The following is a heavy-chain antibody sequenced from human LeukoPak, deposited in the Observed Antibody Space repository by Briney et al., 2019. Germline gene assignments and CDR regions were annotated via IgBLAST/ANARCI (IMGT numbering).Heavy chain of an antibody. CDR2: ISYDGSNK. J-gene: IGHJ4*02. CDR1: GFTFSSYA. CDR3: ARGGDIVVVVAATSGDNCFDY. Sequence: GGSLRLSCAVSGFTFSSYAMHWVRQAPGKGLEWVAVISYDGSNKYYADSVKGRFTISRDNSKNTLYLQMNSLRAEDTAVYYCARGGDIVVVVAATSGDNCFDYWGQGTLVTVSS. V-gene: IGHV3-30-3*01. D-gene: IGHD2-15*01.